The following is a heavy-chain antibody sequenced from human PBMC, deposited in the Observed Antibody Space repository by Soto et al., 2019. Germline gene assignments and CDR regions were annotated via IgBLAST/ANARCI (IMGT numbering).Heavy chain of an antibody. V-gene: IGHV4-59*01. Sequence: PSETLSLTCTVSGGSIISYYWSWILQPPWKGLEWIGYIYYSGSTNYNPSLKSRVTISVDTSKNQFSLKLSSVTAADTAVYYCARDQAAYYDSSGYDNWFDPWGQGTLVTVSS. CDR2: IYYSGST. D-gene: IGHD3-22*01. CDR3: ARDQAAYYDSSGYDNWFDP. CDR1: GGSIISYY. J-gene: IGHJ5*02.